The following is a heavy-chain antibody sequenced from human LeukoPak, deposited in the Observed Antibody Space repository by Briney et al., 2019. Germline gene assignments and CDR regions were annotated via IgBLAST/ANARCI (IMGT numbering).Heavy chain of an antibody. D-gene: IGHD2-15*01. CDR2: IEGSNDNT. V-gene: IGHV3-23*01. J-gene: IGHJ4*02. CDR3: AKDLLRWSFDY. CDR1: GFTFSRNA. Sequence: SGGSLRLSCAASGFTFSRNAMSWVRQVPGKGLEWVSAIEGSNDNTHYADSVKGWFTVSRDISKNTLYLQMNSLRAEDTALYYCAKDLLRWSFDYWGQGTLVTVSS.